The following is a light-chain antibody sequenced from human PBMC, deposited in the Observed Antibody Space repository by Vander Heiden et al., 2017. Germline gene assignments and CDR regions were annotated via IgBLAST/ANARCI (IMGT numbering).Light chain of an antibody. V-gene: IGKV1-39*01. Sequence: DTQMTQYPSSLSESVGDRVTITCRASQSISSYLNWYQQKPGKAPKLLIYAASSLQSGVPSRFSGSGSGTDFTLTISSLQPEDFATYYCQQSYSTPRTFGQGTKLEIK. CDR1: QSISSY. CDR3: QQSYSTPRT. J-gene: IGKJ2*01. CDR2: AAS.